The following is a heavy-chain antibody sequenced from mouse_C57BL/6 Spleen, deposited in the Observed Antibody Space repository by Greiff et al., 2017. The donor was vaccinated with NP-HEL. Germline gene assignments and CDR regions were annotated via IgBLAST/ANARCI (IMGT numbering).Heavy chain of an antibody. CDR3: AVIYYGNYNYFDY. V-gene: IGHV1-80*01. Sequence: QVHVKQSGAELVKPGASVKISCKASGYAFSSYWMNWVKQRPGKGLEWIGQIYPGDGDTNYNGKFKGKATLTADKSSSTAYMQLSSLTSEDSAVYFCAVIYYGNYNYFDYWGQGTTLTVSS. CDR2: IYPGDGDT. J-gene: IGHJ2*01. CDR1: GYAFSSYW. D-gene: IGHD2-1*01.